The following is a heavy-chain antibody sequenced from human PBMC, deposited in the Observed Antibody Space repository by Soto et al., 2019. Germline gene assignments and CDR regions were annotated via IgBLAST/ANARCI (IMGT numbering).Heavy chain of an antibody. CDR2: IYYSGSS. Sequence: SETLSLTCTVSGGSISSYYWSWIRQPPGKGLEWIGYIYYSGSSYYTHSLTTRVTISLATSKTPFSLTLSSVTAADTAVYYCARGLEAYYDFSSGPPDYYYYYGMDVWGQGTPVTVSS. V-gene: IGHV4-59*01. D-gene: IGHD3-3*01. J-gene: IGHJ6*02. CDR1: GGSISSYY. CDR3: ARGLEAYYDFSSGPPDYYYYYGMDV.